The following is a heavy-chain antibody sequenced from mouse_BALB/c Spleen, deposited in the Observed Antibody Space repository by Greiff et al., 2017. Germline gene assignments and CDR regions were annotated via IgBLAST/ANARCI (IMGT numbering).Heavy chain of an antibody. CDR2: IRNKANGYTT. J-gene: IGHJ2*01. V-gene: IGHV7-3*02. D-gene: IGHD3-3*01. Sequence: EVHLVESGGGLVQPGGSLRLSCATSGFTFTDYYMSWVRQPPGKALEWLGFIRNKANGYTTEYSASVKGRFTISRDNSQSILYLQMNTLRAEDSATYYCARGGLFDYWGQGTTLTVSS. CDR1: GFTFTDYY. CDR3: ARGGLFDY.